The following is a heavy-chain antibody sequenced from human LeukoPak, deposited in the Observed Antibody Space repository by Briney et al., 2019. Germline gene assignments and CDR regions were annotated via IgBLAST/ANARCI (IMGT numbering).Heavy chain of an antibody. CDR1: GYSSISYW. Sequence: GEPLRLSCKGSGYSSISYWIGWARQMPPKGREWMGIIYPGDSDTRYSPSFHVQVTISADKSISTAYRQWSSLKASDTAMYYCATMGVLSFSPVINWGQGTLVTVPP. D-gene: IGHD3-16*02. V-gene: IGHV5-51*01. CDR3: ATMGVLSFSPVIN. CDR2: IYPGDSDT. J-gene: IGHJ4*02.